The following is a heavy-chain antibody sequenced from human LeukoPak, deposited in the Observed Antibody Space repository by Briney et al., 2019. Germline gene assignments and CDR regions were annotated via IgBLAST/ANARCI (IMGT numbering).Heavy chain of an antibody. J-gene: IGHJ4*02. Sequence: GGSLRLSCAASGFTFSSYAMSRVRQAPGKGLELVSAISGSGGSTYYADSVKGRFTISRDNSKNTLYLQMNSLRAEDTAVYYCAKRPYSSSSPFDYWGQGTLVTVSS. CDR2: ISGSGGST. V-gene: IGHV3-23*01. D-gene: IGHD6-6*01. CDR1: GFTFSSYA. CDR3: AKRPYSSSSPFDY.